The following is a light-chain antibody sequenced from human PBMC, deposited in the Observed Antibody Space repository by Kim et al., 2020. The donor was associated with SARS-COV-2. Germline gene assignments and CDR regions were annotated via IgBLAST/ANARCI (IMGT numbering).Light chain of an antibody. CDR2: SYN. Sequence: RITITSCGSSSNDRRNTVNWCQQLPGTAPTPLIFSYNHRPPAVPGRVFGSTSGSSASPAISGLQSEDEDDDYYAAWDGGLNALVFGGGTQLTVL. V-gene: IGLV1-44*01. CDR3: AAWDGGLNALV. J-gene: IGLJ3*02. CDR1: SSNDRRNT.